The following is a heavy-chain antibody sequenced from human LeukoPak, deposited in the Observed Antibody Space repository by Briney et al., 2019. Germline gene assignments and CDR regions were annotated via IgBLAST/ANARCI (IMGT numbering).Heavy chain of an antibody. D-gene: IGHD6-19*01. Sequence: GGSLRLSCAASGFTFSSNYMSWVRQAPGKGLEWVSAIYSGGSTYYADSVKGRFTISRDNSKNTLYLQMNSLRAEDTAVYYCARETPGYSSGWYSTWGYYFDYWGQGTLVTVSS. V-gene: IGHV3-53*01. CDR3: ARETPGYSSGWYSTWGYYFDY. J-gene: IGHJ4*02. CDR1: GFTFSSNY. CDR2: IYSGGST.